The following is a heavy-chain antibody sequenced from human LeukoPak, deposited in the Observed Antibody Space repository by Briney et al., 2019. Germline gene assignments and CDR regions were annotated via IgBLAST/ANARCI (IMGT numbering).Heavy chain of an antibody. CDR3: AFKLELPPSGVWFDP. CDR1: GYTFTTYG. Sequence: ASVKVSCKASGYTFTTYGISWVRQAPGQGLEWMGWISAYNGNTIYAQKLQGRVTMTTDTSTSTVYMELRSLRSDDTAVYYCAFKLELPPSGVWFDPWGQGTLVTVSS. J-gene: IGHJ5*02. D-gene: IGHD1-7*01. V-gene: IGHV1-18*01. CDR2: ISAYNGNT.